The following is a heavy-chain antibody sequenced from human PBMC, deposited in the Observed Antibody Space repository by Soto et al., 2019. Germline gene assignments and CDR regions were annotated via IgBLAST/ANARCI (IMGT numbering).Heavy chain of an antibody. D-gene: IGHD2-2*01. CDR2: IYYSGST. J-gene: IGHJ5*02. Sequence: SETLSLTCTVSGGSVSSGSYYWSWIRQPPGKGLEWIGYIYYSGSTNYNPSLKSRVTISVDTSKNQFSLKLSSVTAADTAVYYCAREVVVPAGGGSNWFDPWGQGTLGTVSS. CDR1: GGSVSSGSYY. V-gene: IGHV4-61*01. CDR3: AREVVVPAGGGSNWFDP.